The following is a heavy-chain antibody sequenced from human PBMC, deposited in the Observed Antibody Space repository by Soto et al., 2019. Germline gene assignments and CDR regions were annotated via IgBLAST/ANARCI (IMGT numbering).Heavy chain of an antibody. CDR1: GFTFSSYG. D-gene: IGHD4-17*01. CDR2: ISYDGSNK. CDR3: AKDGVEDYGDRYWHFDL. Sequence: QVQLVESGGGVVQPGRSLRLSCAASGFTFSSYGMHWVRQAPGKGLEWVAVISYDGSNKYYADSVKGRFTISRDNSKNTLYLQMNSLRAEDTAVYYCAKDGVEDYGDRYWHFDLWGRGTLVTVFS. J-gene: IGHJ2*01. V-gene: IGHV3-30*18.